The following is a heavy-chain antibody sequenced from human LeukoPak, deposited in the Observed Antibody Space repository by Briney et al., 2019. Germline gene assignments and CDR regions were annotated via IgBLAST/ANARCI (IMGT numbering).Heavy chain of an antibody. CDR1: GYTFTSYA. CDR2: INAGNGNT. Sequence: ASVKVSCKASGYTFTSYAMHWVRQAPGQRLEWMGWINAGNGNTKYSQKFQGRVTITRDTSASTAYMELSSLRSEDTAVYYCARLWFGEYEDAFDIWGQGTMVTVSS. V-gene: IGHV1-3*01. D-gene: IGHD3-10*01. J-gene: IGHJ3*02. CDR3: ARLWFGEYEDAFDI.